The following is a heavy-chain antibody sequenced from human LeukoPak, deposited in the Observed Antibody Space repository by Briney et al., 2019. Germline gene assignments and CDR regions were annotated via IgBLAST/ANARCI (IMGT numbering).Heavy chain of an antibody. D-gene: IGHD3-3*01. CDR1: GGSFSGYY. V-gene: IGHV4-34*01. Sequence: PSETLSLTCAVYGGSFSGYYWTWIRQPPGKGLEWIGEINHSGSTNYNPSLKSRVTISVDTSKNQFSLRLSSVTAADSAMYYCARVRFLEWLSILAYNWFDSWGQGTLVTVSS. CDR3: ARVRFLEWLSILAYNWFDS. J-gene: IGHJ5*01. CDR2: INHSGST.